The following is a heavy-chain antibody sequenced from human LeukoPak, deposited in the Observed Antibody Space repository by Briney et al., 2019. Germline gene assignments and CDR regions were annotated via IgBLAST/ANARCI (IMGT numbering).Heavy chain of an antibody. CDR1: GYTLTNYD. D-gene: IGHD4-23*01. J-gene: IGHJ5*02. V-gene: IGHV1-8*01. CDR3: ARGYGGNSGWFDP. Sequence: ASVKVSCKASGYTLTNYDINWVRQATGQGLEWMGWMKPKSGETGYAQKFQGRATMTRDTSINTAYMELRSLTSEDTAVYYCARGYGGNSGWFDPWGQGTLVTVSS. CDR2: MKPKSGET.